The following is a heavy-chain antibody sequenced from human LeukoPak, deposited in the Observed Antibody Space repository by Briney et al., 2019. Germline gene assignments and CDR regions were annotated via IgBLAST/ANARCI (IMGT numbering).Heavy chain of an antibody. D-gene: IGHD2-2*02. CDR2: MYYSGST. J-gene: IGHJ5*02. Sequence: KTSETLSLTCTVSGGSISSYYWSWIRQPPGKGLEWIGYMYYSGSTNSNPSLKSRVTMSVDTSKNQFSLKLISVTAADAAVYYCARYTNNWFDPWGQGTLVTVSS. CDR1: GGSISSYY. CDR3: ARYTNNWFDP. V-gene: IGHV4-59*08.